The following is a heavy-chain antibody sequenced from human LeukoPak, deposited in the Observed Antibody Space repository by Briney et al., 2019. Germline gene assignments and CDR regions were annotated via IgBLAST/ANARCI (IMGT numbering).Heavy chain of an antibody. CDR3: ARGGGESVFDY. CDR1: GFTFSSYA. Sequence: GGSLRLSCAASGFTFSSYAMHWVRQAPGKGLEWVAFISYDGNNKYYADSVKGRFTISRDNSKNTMYLQMNSLRPEDTAVYYCARGGGESVFDYCGQGTRVTVSS. V-gene: IGHV3-30-3*01. J-gene: IGHJ4*02. D-gene: IGHD7-27*01. CDR2: ISYDGNNK.